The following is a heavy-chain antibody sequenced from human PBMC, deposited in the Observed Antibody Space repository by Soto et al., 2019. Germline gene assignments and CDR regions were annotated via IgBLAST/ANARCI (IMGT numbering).Heavy chain of an antibody. V-gene: IGHV4-30-2*01. CDR1: RGSISSGGYS. Sequence: SQTMSLTCCVSRGSISSGGYSSSWVRKHAGKGLSWLGYIYPSGRTSHNPSLKSRVTRSVDRSNDQCSLKPRSVTAAAPALFHYVADRGGASGNYYTSQGIDVWGQGTTVTVSS. J-gene: IGHJ6*02. CDR3: VADRGGASGNYYTSQGIDV. CDR2: IYPSGRT. D-gene: IGHD3-10*01.